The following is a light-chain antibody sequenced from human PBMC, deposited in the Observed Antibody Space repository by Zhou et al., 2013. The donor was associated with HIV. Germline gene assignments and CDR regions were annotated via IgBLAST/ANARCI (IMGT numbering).Light chain of an antibody. Sequence: IQMTQSPSSLSASVGDRVSIACRASQNISNYLHWYQQKPGKAPKLLISAASGLQSGVPSRFSGFGSGIDFTLTISSLQTEDFATYYCQQSYSTPLTFGGGTKGGDQ. J-gene: IGKJ4*01. CDR2: AAS. CDR3: QQSYSTPLT. V-gene: IGKV1-39*01. CDR1: QNISNY.